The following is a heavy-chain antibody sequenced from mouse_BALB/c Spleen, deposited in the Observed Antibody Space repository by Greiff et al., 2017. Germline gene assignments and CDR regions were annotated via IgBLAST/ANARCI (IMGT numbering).Heavy chain of an antibody. CDR1: GFTFNTYA. Sequence: EVKLVESGGGLVQPKGSLKLSCAASGFTFNTYAMNWVRQAPGKGLEWVARIRSKSNNYATYYADSVKDRFTISRDDSQSMLYLQMNNLKTEDTAMYYCVRQGIYDGYYWGQGTLVTVSA. CDR2: IRSKSNNYAT. J-gene: IGHJ3*01. D-gene: IGHD2-3*01. CDR3: VRQGIYDGYY. V-gene: IGHV10-1*02.